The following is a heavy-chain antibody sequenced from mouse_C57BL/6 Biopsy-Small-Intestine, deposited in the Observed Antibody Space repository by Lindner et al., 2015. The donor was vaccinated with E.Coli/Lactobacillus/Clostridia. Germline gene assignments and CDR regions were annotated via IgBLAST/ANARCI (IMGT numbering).Heavy chain of an antibody. J-gene: IGHJ3*01. V-gene: IGHV1-81*01. CDR1: GYTFTSYG. D-gene: IGHD3-1*01. CDR3: ARGPPDFDPSGGAFDI. CDR2: ISAYNGNT. Sequence: SVKVSCKASGYTFTSYGISWVRQAPGQGLEWMGWISAYNGNTNYAQKLQGRVTMTTDTSTSTAYMELRSLRSDDTAVYYCARGPPDFDPSGGAFDIWGQGTMVTVSS.